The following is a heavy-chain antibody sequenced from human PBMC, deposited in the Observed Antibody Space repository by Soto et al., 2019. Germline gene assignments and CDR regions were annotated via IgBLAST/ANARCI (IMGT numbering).Heavy chain of an antibody. CDR3: ARGGDYYFWSGYQGWFDP. Sequence: SETLSLTCAVSGGSISSSNWWSWVRQPPGKGLEWIGEIYHSGSTNYNPSLKSRVTISVDKSKNQFSLKLSSVTAADTAVYYCARGGDYYFWSGYQGWFDPWGQGTLVTVSS. J-gene: IGHJ5*02. CDR2: IYHSGST. V-gene: IGHV4-4*02. CDR1: GGSISSSNW. D-gene: IGHD3-3*01.